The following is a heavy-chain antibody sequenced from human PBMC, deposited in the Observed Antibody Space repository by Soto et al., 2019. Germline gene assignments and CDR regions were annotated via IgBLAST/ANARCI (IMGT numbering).Heavy chain of an antibody. D-gene: IGHD4-17*01. CDR3: AKGFDYGATKHIAL. Sequence: GGSLRLSCAASGFGFSTHALTWVRQAPGKGLEWLSSITNTGLTTHYADSVKGRFTISRENSRNTLHLQMNNLRVDDTAIYYCAKGFDYGATKHIALCGQGTLLTAFS. V-gene: IGHV3-23*01. CDR1: GFGFSTHA. J-gene: IGHJ4*02. CDR2: ITNTGLTT.